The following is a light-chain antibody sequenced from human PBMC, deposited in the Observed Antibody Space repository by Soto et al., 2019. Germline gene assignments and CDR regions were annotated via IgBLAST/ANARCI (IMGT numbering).Light chain of an antibody. Sequence: DIQMTQSPSTLSASVGDRVTITCRASESMSNCLAWYQQKPGKAPKLLISGASSLQSGVPSRFSGSASGTEFTLTISSLQPDDFATYYCQQYNSYSLTFGQGTKVDIK. V-gene: IGKV1-5*01. CDR2: GAS. CDR1: ESMSNC. J-gene: IGKJ1*01. CDR3: QQYNSYSLT.